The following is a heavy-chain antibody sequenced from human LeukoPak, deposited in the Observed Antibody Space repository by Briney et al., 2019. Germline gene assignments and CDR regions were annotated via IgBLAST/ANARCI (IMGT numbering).Heavy chain of an antibody. CDR1: GFTFSSYE. CDR2: ISSSGSTI. D-gene: IGHD3-10*02. J-gene: IGHJ6*04. CDR3: AELGITMIGGV. V-gene: IGHV3-48*03. Sequence: QPGWSLRLSCAASGFTFSSYEMNWVRQAPGKGLEWVSYISSSGSTIYYADSVKGRFTISRDNAKNSLYLQMNSLRAEDTAVYYCAELGITMIGGVWGKGTTVTISS.